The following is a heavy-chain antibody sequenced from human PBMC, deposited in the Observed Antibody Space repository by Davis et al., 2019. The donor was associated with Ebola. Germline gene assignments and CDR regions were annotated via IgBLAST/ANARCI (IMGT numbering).Heavy chain of an antibody. V-gene: IGHV3-7*03. CDR3: ARDPIVGATIPIFYGMDV. Sequence: PGGSLRLSCAASGFTFSSYWMSWVRQAPGKGLEWVANIKQDGSEKYYVDSVKGRFTISRDNAKNSLYLQMNSLRAEDTAVYYCARDPIVGATIPIFYGMDVWGQGTTVTVSS. J-gene: IGHJ6*02. D-gene: IGHD1-26*01. CDR1: GFTFSSYW. CDR2: IKQDGSEK.